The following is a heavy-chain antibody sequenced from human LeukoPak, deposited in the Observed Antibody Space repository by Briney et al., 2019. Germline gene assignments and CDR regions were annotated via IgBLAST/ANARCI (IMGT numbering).Heavy chain of an antibody. J-gene: IGHJ4*02. CDR2: ISSSSSYI. V-gene: IGHV3-21*01. CDR3: VRDRAGDYVWGSYRPNGGYFDY. CDR1: GFTFSSYS. D-gene: IGHD3-16*02. Sequence: GGSVRLSCAASGFTFSSYSMNWVRQAPGKGLEWVSSISSSSSYIYYADSVKGRFTISRDNAKNSLYLQMNSPRAEDTAVYYCVRDRAGDYVWGSYRPNGGYFDYWGQGTLVTVSS.